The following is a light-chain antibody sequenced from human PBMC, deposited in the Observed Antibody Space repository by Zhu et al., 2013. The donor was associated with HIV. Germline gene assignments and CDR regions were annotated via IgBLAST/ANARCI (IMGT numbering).Light chain of an antibody. Sequence: AVQLTQSPSSLSASVGDRVTITCRASQDISSALAWYQQKPGKPPKMLIYDASGLQTGVPSRFSGSGSGTYFTLTISSLQPEDFATYYCQQFNSDLLTFGGGTKV. J-gene: IGKJ4*01. CDR3: QQFNSDLLT. CDR2: DAS. CDR1: QDISSA. V-gene: IGKV1-13*02.